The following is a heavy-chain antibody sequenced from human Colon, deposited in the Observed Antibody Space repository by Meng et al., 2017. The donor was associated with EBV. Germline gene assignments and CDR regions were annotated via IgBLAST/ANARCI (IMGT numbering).Heavy chain of an antibody. J-gene: IGHJ5*02. CDR2: SYYSGST. CDR1: GCSIGSYY. CDR3: ARHFINWFDP. Sequence: QRAASGPGWVVLVEALSLTCTGSGCSIGSYYLSWIRQPPGKGLEWIGYSYYSGSTNYNPSLKSRVTISVDTSKNQFSLKLSSVTAADTAVYYCARHFINWFDPWGQGTLVTVSS. V-gene: IGHV4-59*08.